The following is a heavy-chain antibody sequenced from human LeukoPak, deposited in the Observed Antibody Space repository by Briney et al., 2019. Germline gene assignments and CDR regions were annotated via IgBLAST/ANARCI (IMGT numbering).Heavy chain of an antibody. CDR3: ARDPIAVAVWFDP. D-gene: IGHD6-19*01. V-gene: IGHV4-39*02. CDR1: GVSISSSNSY. Sequence: SETLSLTCTVSGVSISSSNSYWGWIRQPPGKGLEWIGSIYYSGNTYYNASLKSQVSISIDTSKNQFSLKLSSVTAADTAVYYCARDPIAVAVWFDPWGQGTLVTVSS. J-gene: IGHJ5*02. CDR2: IYYSGNT.